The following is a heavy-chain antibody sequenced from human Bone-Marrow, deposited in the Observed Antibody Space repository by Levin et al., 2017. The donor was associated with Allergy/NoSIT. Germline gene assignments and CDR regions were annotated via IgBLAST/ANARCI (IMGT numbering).Heavy chain of an antibody. Sequence: ASVKVSCKSSGYSFSTFGITWVRQAPGQGLEWMGWISPYTGNTNYAQKLQGRVTMTTDTSTSTAYMELRGLRYDNTAVYYCARDFEVVVTATRVWDYYYGMDFWGQGTSVTVSS. J-gene: IGHJ6*02. D-gene: IGHD2-21*02. CDR2: ISPYTGNT. CDR3: ARDFEVVVTATRVWDYYYGMDF. V-gene: IGHV1-18*01. CDR1: GYSFSTFG.